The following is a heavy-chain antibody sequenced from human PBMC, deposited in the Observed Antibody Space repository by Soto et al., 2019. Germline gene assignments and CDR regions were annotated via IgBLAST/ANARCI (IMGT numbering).Heavy chain of an antibody. D-gene: IGHD4-17*01. J-gene: IGHJ6*02. CDR3: ASDNGDSSYYYSGMDV. CDR1: EGTFSSYG. V-gene: IGHV1-69*13. Sequence: GASVKVSCKASEGTFSSYGINWVRQAPGQGLEWMGRIIPIFNVSDFAQTFQDRVTITAEESTSTAYMELSSLRSDDTAVYYCASDNGDSSYYYSGMDVWGQGTTVTVSS. CDR2: IIPIFNVS.